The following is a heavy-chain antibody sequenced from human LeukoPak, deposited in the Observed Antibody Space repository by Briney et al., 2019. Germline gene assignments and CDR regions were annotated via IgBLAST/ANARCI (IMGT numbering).Heavy chain of an antibody. J-gene: IGHJ4*02. D-gene: IGHD2-8*01. CDR1: GYTFTSYY. CDR3: AREGAGYCTNGVCHHFDY. Sequence: EASVKVSCKASGYTFTSYYMHWVRQAPGQGLEWMGIINPSGGSTSYAQKFQGRVTMTRDMSTSTVYMELSSLRSEDTAVYYCAREGAGYCTNGVCHHFDYWGQGTLVTVSS. V-gene: IGHV1-46*01. CDR2: INPSGGST.